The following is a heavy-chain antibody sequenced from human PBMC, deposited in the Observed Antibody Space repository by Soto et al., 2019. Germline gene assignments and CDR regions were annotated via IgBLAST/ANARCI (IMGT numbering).Heavy chain of an antibody. Sequence: ESGGGLVQPGGSLRLSCSASGFTFSNYAMRWVRQAPGKGLQWVSFISGSGTTTYYADSVKGRFTISRDNSKNTLYLQMTRLTAEDTAVYYCAKDFQFDFDYWGQGTLVTVSS. CDR3: AKDFQFDFDY. D-gene: IGHD3-16*01. CDR1: GFTFSNYA. V-gene: IGHV3-23*01. J-gene: IGHJ4*02. CDR2: ISGSGTTT.